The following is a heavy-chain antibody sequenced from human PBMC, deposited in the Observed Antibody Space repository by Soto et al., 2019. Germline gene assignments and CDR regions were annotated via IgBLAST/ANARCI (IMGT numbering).Heavy chain of an antibody. Sequence: SETLSLTCTVSGGSISSYYWSWIRQPPGKGLEWIGYIYYSGSTNYNPSLKSRVTISVDTSKNQFSLKLSSVTAADTAVYYCARDRKSDTAMNYYYYGMDVWGQGTTVT. J-gene: IGHJ6*02. CDR2: IYYSGST. D-gene: IGHD5-18*01. CDR3: ARDRKSDTAMNYYYYGMDV. V-gene: IGHV4-59*01. CDR1: GGSISSYY.